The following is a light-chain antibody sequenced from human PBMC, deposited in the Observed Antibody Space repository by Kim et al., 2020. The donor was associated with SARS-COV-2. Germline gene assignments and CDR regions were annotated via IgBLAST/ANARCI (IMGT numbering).Light chain of an antibody. CDR1: QGISNS. V-gene: IGKV1-27*01. CDR2: DAS. Sequence: DIQMTQSPSSLSASVGDRVTITCRASQGISNSLAWYQQKPGKGPKVLIYDASTLQSGVPSRFSGSGSGTDFTLTISSLQPEYVATYYCQKYNSAPWTLGQGTKVDIK. CDR3: QKYNSAPWT. J-gene: IGKJ1*01.